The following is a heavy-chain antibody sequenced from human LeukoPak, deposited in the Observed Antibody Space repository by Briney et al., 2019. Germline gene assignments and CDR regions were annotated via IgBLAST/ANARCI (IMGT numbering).Heavy chain of an antibody. V-gene: IGHV1-18*01. D-gene: IGHD2-2*01. CDR3: VRLPLGYCSSTSCLD. J-gene: IGHJ4*02. CDR2: ISSSTGNT. CDR1: GYHFKNYG. Sequence: GASVEVSFQASGYHFKNYGIRWVRQAPGQGPEWMGWISSSTGNTKYAQKLQDRVTMTTDTSTSTAYLYLRNLRSDDTAVYYCVRLPLGYCSSTSCLDWGQGTLVTVSS.